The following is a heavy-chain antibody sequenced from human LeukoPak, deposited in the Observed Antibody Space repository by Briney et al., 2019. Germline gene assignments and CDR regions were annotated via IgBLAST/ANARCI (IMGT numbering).Heavy chain of an antibody. Sequence: PSETLSLTCAVSGGSISSSNWWSWVRQPPGKGLEWIGEIYHSGSTNYNPSLKSRVTISVDTSKNQFSLKLSSVTAADTAVYYCARARSSSGYLFDYWGQGTLVTVSS. J-gene: IGHJ4*02. CDR1: GGSISSSNW. D-gene: IGHD3-22*01. V-gene: IGHV4-4*02. CDR2: IYHSGST. CDR3: ARARSSSGYLFDY.